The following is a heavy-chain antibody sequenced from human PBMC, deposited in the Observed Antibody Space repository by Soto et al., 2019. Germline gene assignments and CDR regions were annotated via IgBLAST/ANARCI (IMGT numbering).Heavy chain of an antibody. J-gene: IGHJ4*02. D-gene: IGHD3-10*01. CDR3: GRGGSNSPMAPGY. CDR2: INPDGSAT. V-gene: IGHV3-74*01. CDR1: GFTFSSYW. Sequence: GGSLRLSCAASGFTFSSYWMHWVRQAPGKGLVWVSRINPDGSATNYADSVKGRFTISRDNAKNTLYLQMNSLRAEDTAVFYCGRGGSNSPMAPGYWGQGTLVTVPQ.